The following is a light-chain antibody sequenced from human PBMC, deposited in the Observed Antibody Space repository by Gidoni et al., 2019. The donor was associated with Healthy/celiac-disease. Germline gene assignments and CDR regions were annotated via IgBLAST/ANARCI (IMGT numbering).Light chain of an antibody. V-gene: IGLV2-14*01. J-gene: IGLJ3*02. Sequence: QSALTQPASVSGSPGQSITISCTGTSSDVGGYNYVSWYQQHPGKAPKLMIYDVSNRPSGVSNRFSGAKSGNTASLTISGLQAEDEADCYCSSYTSSSTGWVFGGGTKLTVL. CDR1: SSDVGGYNY. CDR2: DVS. CDR3: SSYTSSSTGWV.